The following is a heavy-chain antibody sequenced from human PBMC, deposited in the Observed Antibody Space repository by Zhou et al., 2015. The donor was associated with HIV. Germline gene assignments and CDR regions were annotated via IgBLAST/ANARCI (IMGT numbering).Heavy chain of an antibody. Sequence: QVQLVQSGAEVKKPGASVKVSCKASGYTFTGYYIHWVRQAPGQGLEWMGWINPNSGDTNSAQKFQGRVTMTRDTSISTAYMELRRLTSDDTALYYCASRVKDSDDAFDIWGQGTMVIVSS. CDR2: INPNSGDT. D-gene: IGHD3-22*01. CDR3: ASRVKDSDDAFDI. CDR1: GYTFTGYY. J-gene: IGHJ3*02. V-gene: IGHV1-2*02.